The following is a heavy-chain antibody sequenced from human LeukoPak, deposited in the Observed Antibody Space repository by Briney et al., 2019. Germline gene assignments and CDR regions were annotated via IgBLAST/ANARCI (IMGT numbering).Heavy chain of an antibody. CDR2: ISGSGGSS. J-gene: IGHJ4*02. CDR1: GFTFSSYA. Sequence: GGSLRLSCAASGFTFSSYAMSWVRQAPGKGLEWVSAISGSGGSSYYADSVKGRFTISRDNSKNTLYLQMNSLRAEDTAVYYCAKDPAFMITFGGVIDWGQGTLVTVSS. D-gene: IGHD3-16*02. V-gene: IGHV3-23*01. CDR3: AKDPAFMITFGGVID.